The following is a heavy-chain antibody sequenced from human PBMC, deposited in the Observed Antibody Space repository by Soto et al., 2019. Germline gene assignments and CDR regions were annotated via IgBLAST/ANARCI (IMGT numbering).Heavy chain of an antibody. J-gene: IGHJ6*02. Sequence: EVQLLESGGGLVQPGGSLRLSCAASGFTFSSYAMSWVRQAPGKGLEWVSAISGSGGSTYYADSVKGRFTISRDNSKNTLYLQMNSLRAEDTAVYYCARDSATMVRGRVYYYGMDVWGQGTTVTVSS. D-gene: IGHD3-10*01. CDR3: ARDSATMVRGRVYYYGMDV. V-gene: IGHV3-23*01. CDR2: ISGSGGST. CDR1: GFTFSSYA.